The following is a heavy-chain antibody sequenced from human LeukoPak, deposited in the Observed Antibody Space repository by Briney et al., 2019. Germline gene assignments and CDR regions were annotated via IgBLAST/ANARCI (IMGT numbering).Heavy chain of an antibody. CDR1: GFTFTSSA. J-gene: IGHJ3*02. D-gene: IGHD1-26*01. V-gene: IGHV1-58*02. CDR2: TVVGSGNT. CDR3: AARDGSGSPTTDAFDI. Sequence: PGTSVKVSCKASGFTFTSSAMQWVRQARGQRLEWIGWTVVGSGNTNYAQKFQERVTITRDMSTSTAYMELSSLRSEDTAVYYCAARDGSGSPTTDAFDIWGQGTMVTVSS.